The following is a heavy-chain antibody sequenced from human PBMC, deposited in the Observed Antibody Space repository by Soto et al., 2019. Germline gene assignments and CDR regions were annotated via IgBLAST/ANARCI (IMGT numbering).Heavy chain of an antibody. J-gene: IGHJ6*02. D-gene: IGHD5-18*01. CDR3: AREVGYSYGYYYYYGMDV. Sequence: ASVKVSCKASGYTFTSYGISWVRQAPGQGLEWMGWISAYNGNTNYAQKLQGRVTMTTNTSTSTAYMELSSLRSDDTAVYYCAREVGYSYGYYYYYGMDVWGQGTTVTVSS. CDR1: GYTFTSYG. CDR2: ISAYNGNT. V-gene: IGHV1-18*04.